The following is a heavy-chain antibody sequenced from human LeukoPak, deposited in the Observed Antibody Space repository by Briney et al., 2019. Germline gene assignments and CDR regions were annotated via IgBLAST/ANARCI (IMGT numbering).Heavy chain of an antibody. V-gene: IGHV1-24*01. CDR3: ATVGPGSYEAVGMDV. Sequence: EASVKVSCKASGGTFSSYAISWVRQAPGKGLEWMGGFDPEDGETIYAQKFQGRVTMTEDTSTDTAYMELSSLRSEDTAVYYCATVGPGSYEAVGMDVWGQGTTVTVSS. CDR1: GGTFSSYA. D-gene: IGHD1-26*01. CDR2: FDPEDGET. J-gene: IGHJ6*02.